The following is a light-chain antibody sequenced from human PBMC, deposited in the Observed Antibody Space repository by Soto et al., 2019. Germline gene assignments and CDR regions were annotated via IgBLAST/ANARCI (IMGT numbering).Light chain of an antibody. CDR2: DNS. Sequence: QSVLTQPPSVSAAPGQKVTISCSGSSSNIGNNYVSWYQQLPGTAPKLLIYDNSKRPSGIPDRFSGSKSGTSATLGITGLQTGDEADYYCGTCDSSLSAGVFGGGTQLTVL. CDR1: SSNIGNNY. J-gene: IGLJ2*01. V-gene: IGLV1-51*01. CDR3: GTCDSSLSAGV.